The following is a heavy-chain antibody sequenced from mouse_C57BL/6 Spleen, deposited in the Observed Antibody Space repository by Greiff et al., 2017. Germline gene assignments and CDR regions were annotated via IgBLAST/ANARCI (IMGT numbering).Heavy chain of an antibody. CDR3: AREYYGSSYGAMDY. Sequence: EVMLVESEGGLVQPGSSMKLSCTASGFTFSDYYMAWVRQVPEKGLEWVANINYDGSSTYYLDSLKSRFIISRDNAKNILYLQMSSLKSEDTATYYCAREYYGSSYGAMDYWGQGTSVTVSS. J-gene: IGHJ4*01. V-gene: IGHV5-16*01. CDR2: INYDGSST. CDR1: GFTFSDYY. D-gene: IGHD1-1*01.